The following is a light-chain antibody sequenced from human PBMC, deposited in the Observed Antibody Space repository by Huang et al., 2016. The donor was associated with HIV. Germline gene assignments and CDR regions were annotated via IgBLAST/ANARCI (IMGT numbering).Light chain of an antibody. J-gene: IGKJ5*01. V-gene: IGKV3-15*01. Sequence: EIVMTQSPDTLSVFPGERVTLSCRASESGSSSLAWYQQKSGQAPRLLIYDASTRATGIAARFSGSGSGTEFTLTINSLLSEDFAVYYCQQYNDWPPITFGQGTRLDMK. CDR3: QQYNDWPPIT. CDR2: DAS. CDR1: ESGSSS.